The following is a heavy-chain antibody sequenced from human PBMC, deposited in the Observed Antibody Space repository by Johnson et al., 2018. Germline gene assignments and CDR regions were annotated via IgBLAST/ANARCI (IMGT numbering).Heavy chain of an antibody. V-gene: IGHV3-23*04. J-gene: IGHJ6*02. CDR3: AKGLGYDILTGYYNYYYDGMDV. CDR1: GFTFSSYA. Sequence: VQLVESGGGLVQPGGSLRLSCAASGFTFSSYAMSWVRQAPGKGLEWVSAISGSGGSTYYADSVKGRFTISRDNSKNTLYLQMNSLSAEDTAVYYCAKGLGYDILTGYYNYYYDGMDVWGQGTTVTVSS. D-gene: IGHD3-9*01. CDR2: ISGSGGST.